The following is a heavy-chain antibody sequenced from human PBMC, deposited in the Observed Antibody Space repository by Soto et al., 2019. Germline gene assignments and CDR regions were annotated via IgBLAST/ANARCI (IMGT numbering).Heavy chain of an antibody. V-gene: IGHV3-74*01. CDR3: ARSPGGYYID. J-gene: IGHJ3*01. CDR2: INTDGSST. CDR1: GFSFSSYW. D-gene: IGHD3-9*01. Sequence: EVQLVESGGGLVQPGGSLRLSCADSGFSFSSYWIHWVRQSPGKGLVWVSRINTDGSSTNYADSVKGRFTISRDNAKNTVYLQMNSLRAEDTAVYYCARSPGGYYIDWGQGTMVTVSS.